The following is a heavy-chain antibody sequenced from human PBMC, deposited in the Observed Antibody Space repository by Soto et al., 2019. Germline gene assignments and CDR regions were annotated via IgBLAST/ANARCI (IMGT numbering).Heavy chain of an antibody. CDR3: AKDLAKAATGSPIDY. Sequence: GGSLRLSCAASGFTFEDYGMNWVRQAPGKGLEWVSGISGSGGSTYYADSVKGRFTISRDNSKNTLYLQMNSLRAEDTAVYYCAKDLAKAATGSPIDYWGQGTLVTVSS. CDR2: ISGSGGST. V-gene: IGHV3-23*01. CDR1: GFTFEDYG. J-gene: IGHJ4*02. D-gene: IGHD6-13*01.